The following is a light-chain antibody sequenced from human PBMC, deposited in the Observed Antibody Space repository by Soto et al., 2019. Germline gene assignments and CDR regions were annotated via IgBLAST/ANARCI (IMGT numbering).Light chain of an antibody. CDR2: GAS. CDR1: QSVSSSY. J-gene: IGKJ2*01. V-gene: IGKV3-20*01. Sequence: EIVLTQSPGTLSLSPGERATLSCRASQSVSSSYLAWYQQKPGQAPRLLIYGASSRATGIPDRFSGSGSGTDFTLTISRREPEDFAVYYCQQYGSSPQTFGQGTKLESK. CDR3: QQYGSSPQT.